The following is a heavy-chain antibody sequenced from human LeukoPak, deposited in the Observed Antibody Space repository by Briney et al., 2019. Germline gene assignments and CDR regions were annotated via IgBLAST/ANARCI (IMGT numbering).Heavy chain of an antibody. CDR1: GDTFTVSF. V-gene: IGHV1-2*02. CDR3: ARADPVGY. J-gene: IGHJ4*02. CDR2: INANTGGT. Sequence: ASVKVSCKASGDTFTVSFMHWVRQAPGQGLEWMGWINANTGGTKFAQKFQGRVTMTRDTSISTAYMELSRLRSDDTAVYYCARADPVGYWGQGTQVTVSS.